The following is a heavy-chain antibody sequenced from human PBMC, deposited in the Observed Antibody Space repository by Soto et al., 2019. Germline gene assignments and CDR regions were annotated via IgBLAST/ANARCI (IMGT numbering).Heavy chain of an antibody. Sequence: QVQLVESGGGVVQPGRSLRLSCAASGFTFSSSGMHWVRQAPGKGLEWVAVISYDGSNKYYADSVKGRFTISRDNSKNTMYLQMNSLRAEDTAVYYCAKDRGDGSGSYYIYWGQGTLVTVSS. D-gene: IGHD3-10*01. J-gene: IGHJ4*02. CDR3: AKDRGDGSGSYYIY. CDR2: ISYDGSNK. CDR1: GFTFSSSG. V-gene: IGHV3-30*18.